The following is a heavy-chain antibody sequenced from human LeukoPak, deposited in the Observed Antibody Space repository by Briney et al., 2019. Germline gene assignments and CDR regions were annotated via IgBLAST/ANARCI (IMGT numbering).Heavy chain of an antibody. CDR1: GYTFTIYA. CDR3: AKVYSSSWFDENWLDP. CDR2: INAGNGNT. D-gene: IGHD6-13*01. Sequence: ASVTVSCTASGYTFTIYAMHWVRQAPGQRLEWMGWINAGNGNTKYSQKFQGRVTITRDTSASTAYMELSSLRSEDTAVYYCAKVYSSSWFDENWLDPWGQGTLVTVSS. J-gene: IGHJ5*02. V-gene: IGHV1-3*01.